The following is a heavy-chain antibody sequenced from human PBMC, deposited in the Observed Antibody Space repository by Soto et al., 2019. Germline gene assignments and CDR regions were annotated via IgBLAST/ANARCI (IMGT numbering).Heavy chain of an antibody. CDR1: GYTFTSYG. CDR2: ISAYNGNT. D-gene: IGHD6-19*01. V-gene: IGHV1-18*04. Sequence: ASVKVSCKASGYTFTSYGISWVRQAPGQGLEWMGWISAYNGNTNYAQKLQGRVTMTTDTSTSTAYMELRSLRSDDTAVYYCARDRAVALKKTEFDYWGQGXLVTVYS. CDR3: ARDRAVALKKTEFDY. J-gene: IGHJ4*02.